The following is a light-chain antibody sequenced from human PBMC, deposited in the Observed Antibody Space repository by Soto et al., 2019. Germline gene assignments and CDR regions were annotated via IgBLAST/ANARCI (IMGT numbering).Light chain of an antibody. J-gene: IGKJ4*01. Sequence: EIVLTQSPVTLSLSPGERATLSCRASQSVSSNHLAWYQQKPGLAPRLLVYDASSRATGVPDRFSGGGSGTNFTLTTSRLEPEDFAVYYCIQGYSNPLTFGGGTKVDIK. CDR2: DAS. CDR1: QSVSSNH. CDR3: IQGYSNPLT. V-gene: IGKV3D-20*02.